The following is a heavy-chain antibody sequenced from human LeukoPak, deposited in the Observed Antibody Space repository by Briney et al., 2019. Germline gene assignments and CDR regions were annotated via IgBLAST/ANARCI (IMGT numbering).Heavy chain of an antibody. J-gene: IGHJ4*02. CDR2: VHHTGST. CDR1: GVSVTNNYFY. Sequence: SETLSLTCSVSGVSVTNNYFYWAWIRQPPGKGLELIGYVHHTGSTFHNSSLKSRVTISADTSQNHFSLSLTSVTAADTAVYYCATLGLLRGAGFNLATHFDFWGQGTLVTVSS. V-gene: IGHV4-39*02. CDR3: ATLGLLRGAGFNLATHFDF. D-gene: IGHD1-26*01.